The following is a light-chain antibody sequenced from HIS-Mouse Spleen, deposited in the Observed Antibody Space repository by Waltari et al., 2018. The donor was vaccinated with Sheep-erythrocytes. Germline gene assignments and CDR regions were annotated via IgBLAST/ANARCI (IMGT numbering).Light chain of an antibody. CDR1: QSVLYSSNNKNY. Sequence: DIVMTQSPDSLAVSLGERATINCKSSQSVLYSSNNKNYLAWGQQKPGQPTKLLIYWASTRESGVPDRFSGSGSGTDFTLTISSLQAEDVAVYYCQQYYSTLLTFGGGTKVEIK. V-gene: IGKV4-1*01. CDR3: QQYYSTLLT. CDR2: WAS. J-gene: IGKJ4*01.